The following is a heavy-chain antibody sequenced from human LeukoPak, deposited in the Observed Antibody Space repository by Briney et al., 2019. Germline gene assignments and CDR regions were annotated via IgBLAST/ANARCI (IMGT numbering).Heavy chain of an antibody. J-gene: IGHJ4*02. CDR3: ARDHYDSSGYYVDY. Sequence: SVKVSCNASGGTFSSYAISWVRQAPGQGLEWMGRIIPIFGTANYAQKFQGRVTITTDESTSTAYMELSSLRSEDTAVYYCARDHYDSSGYYVDYWGQGTLVTVSS. V-gene: IGHV1-69*05. CDR1: GGTFSSYA. D-gene: IGHD3-22*01. CDR2: IIPIFGTA.